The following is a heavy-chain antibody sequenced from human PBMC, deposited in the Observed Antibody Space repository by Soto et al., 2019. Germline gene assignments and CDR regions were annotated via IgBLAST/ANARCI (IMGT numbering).Heavy chain of an antibody. D-gene: IGHD3-10*01. J-gene: IGHJ6*02. CDR2: INPSGGST. V-gene: IGHV1-46*01. Sequence: ASVKVSCKASGYTFTSYYMHWVRQAPGQGLEWMGIINPSGGSTSYAQKFQGRVTMTRDTSTSTVYMELSSLRSEDTAVYYCAREDNYYYGSGSNGMDVWGQGTTVTV. CDR1: GYTFTSYY. CDR3: AREDNYYYGSGSNGMDV.